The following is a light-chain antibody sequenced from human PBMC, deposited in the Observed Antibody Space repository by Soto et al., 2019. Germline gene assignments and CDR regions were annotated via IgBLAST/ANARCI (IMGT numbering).Light chain of an antibody. Sequence: QSVLTQSSSASASLGSSVKLTCTLSSGLSSYIIAWHQQQPGKAPRYLMNLEGRGSYNKGSGVPDRFSGSSSGADRYLTISNLQFEDEADYYCETWDSHTWVFGGGTKLTVL. J-gene: IGLJ3*02. V-gene: IGLV4-60*02. CDR2: LEGRGSY. CDR3: ETWDSHTWV. CDR1: SGLSSYI.